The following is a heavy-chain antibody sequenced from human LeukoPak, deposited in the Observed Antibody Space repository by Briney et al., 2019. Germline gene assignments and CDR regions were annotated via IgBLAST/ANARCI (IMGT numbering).Heavy chain of an antibody. D-gene: IGHD5-18*01. CDR3: AKSQGYSYGYGAFDI. V-gene: IGHV3-9*01. Sequence: PGGSLRLSCAASGFTFDDYAMHWVRQAPGKGLEGVSGISWNSGSIGYADSVKGRFTISRDNAKNSLYLQMNSLRAEDTALYYCAKSQGYSYGYGAFDIWGQGTMVTVSS. CDR1: GFTFDDYA. J-gene: IGHJ3*02. CDR2: ISWNSGSI.